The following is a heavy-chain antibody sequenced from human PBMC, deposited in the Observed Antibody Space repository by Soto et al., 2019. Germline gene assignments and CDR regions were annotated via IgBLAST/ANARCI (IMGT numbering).Heavy chain of an antibody. J-gene: IGHJ4*02. Sequence: VGSLRLSCAASGFTVSSNYMSWVRQAPGKGLEWVSVIYSGGSTYYADSVKGRFTISRDNSKNTLYLQMNSLRAEDTAVYYCARDSYNSYYFDYWGQGTLVTVSS. CDR1: GFTVSSNY. CDR3: ARDSYNSYYFDY. V-gene: IGHV3-53*01. D-gene: IGHD1-1*01. CDR2: IYSGGST.